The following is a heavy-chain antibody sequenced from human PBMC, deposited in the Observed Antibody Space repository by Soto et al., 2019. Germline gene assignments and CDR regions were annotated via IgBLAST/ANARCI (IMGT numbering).Heavy chain of an antibody. CDR3: ARVYRWEPGDY. J-gene: IGHJ4*02. V-gene: IGHV1-18*01. CDR1: NYTFTNYG. CDR2: ISAYNGNT. D-gene: IGHD1-26*01. Sequence: QVQLEQSGAEVKEPGASVKVSCKTSNYTFTNYGVSWVRQAPGQGLEWMGWISAYNGNTISAQKFQGRLTMTTDTSTSTAYMELRSLRYDDTAVYYCARVYRWEPGDYWGQGTLVTVSS.